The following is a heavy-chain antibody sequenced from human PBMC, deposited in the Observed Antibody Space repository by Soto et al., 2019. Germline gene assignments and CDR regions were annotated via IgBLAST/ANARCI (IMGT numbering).Heavy chain of an antibody. Sequence: VQLVESGGGLVQPGRSLRLSCAASGFTVSSYGMNWVRQAPGKGLEWVAVIWYDGSTKYYAYSVKGRFTISRDNSKNTLYLQMNSLRAEDTAVYYCARPYSIAFSDLLDYWGQGTLVTVSS. CDR1: GFTVSSYG. CDR2: IWYDGSTK. V-gene: IGHV3-33*01. J-gene: IGHJ4*02. CDR3: ARPYSIAFSDLLDY. D-gene: IGHD6-13*01.